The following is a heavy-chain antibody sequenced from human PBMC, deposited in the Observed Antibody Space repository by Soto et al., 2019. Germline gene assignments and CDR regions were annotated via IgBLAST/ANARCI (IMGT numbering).Heavy chain of an antibody. CDR3: ARRTYLRSRVRGVIGSIDY. V-gene: IGHV4-39*01. J-gene: IGHJ4*02. CDR2: IYYSGST. D-gene: IGHD3-10*01. CDR1: GGSISSSSYY. Sequence: SETLSLTCTVSGGSISSSSYYWGWIRQPPGKGAEWIGSIYYSGSTYYNPSLKSRVTISVDTSKNQFSLKLSSVTAADTAVYYCARRTYLRSRVRGVIGSIDYWGQGTLVTVSS.